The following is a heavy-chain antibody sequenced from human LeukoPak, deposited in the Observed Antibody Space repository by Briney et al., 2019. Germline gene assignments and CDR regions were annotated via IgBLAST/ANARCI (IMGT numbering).Heavy chain of an antibody. V-gene: IGHV3-7*04. J-gene: IGHJ4*02. Sequence: GGSLRLSCAASGFMFSKYWMTWVRQAPGKGLEWVANINQDGSETYYVDSVEGRFTISRDNAKKSLFLQMSSLRAEDTAVYFCSGDPGDYWGQGTLVTVSS. CDR1: GFMFSKYW. CDR3: SGDPGDY. CDR2: INQDGSET. D-gene: IGHD7-27*01.